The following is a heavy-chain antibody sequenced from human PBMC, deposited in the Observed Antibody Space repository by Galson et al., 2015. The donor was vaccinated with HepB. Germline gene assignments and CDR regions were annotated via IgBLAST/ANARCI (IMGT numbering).Heavy chain of an antibody. CDR3: TTLGGITMVQGVIMNFDY. J-gene: IGHJ4*02. CDR1: GYTLTELS. V-gene: IGHV1-24*01. D-gene: IGHD3-10*01. CDR2: FDPEDGET. Sequence: SVKVSCKVSGYTLTELSMHWVRQAPGKGLEWMGGFDPEDGETIYAQKFQGRVTMTEDTSTDTAYMELSSLRSEDTAVYYCTTLGGITMVQGVIMNFDYWGQGTLVTVSS.